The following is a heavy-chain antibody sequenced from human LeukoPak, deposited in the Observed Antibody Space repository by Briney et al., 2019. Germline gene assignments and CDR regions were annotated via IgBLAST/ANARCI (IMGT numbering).Heavy chain of an antibody. V-gene: IGHV3-7*01. D-gene: IGHD4-23*01. CDR3: ARDRDDGGFEY. Sequence: PGGSLRLSCAASGFIFSSYGMHWVRQAPGKGLEWVANIKQDGSGKQYVDSMKGRFTISRDNAKNSLYLQMNSLRAEDTAVYYCARDRDDGGFEYWGQGTLVTVSS. J-gene: IGHJ4*02. CDR2: IKQDGSGK. CDR1: GFIFSSYG.